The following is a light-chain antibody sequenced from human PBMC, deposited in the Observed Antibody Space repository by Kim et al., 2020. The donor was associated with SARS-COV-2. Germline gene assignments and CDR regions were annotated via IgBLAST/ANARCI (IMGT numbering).Light chain of an antibody. CDR3: QVWDSSSDHWV. CDR1: NIGSKS. V-gene: IGLV3-21*04. J-gene: IGLJ3*02. CDR2: LDT. Sequence: SYELTQPPSVSVAPGKTATITCGGDNIGSKSVHWYQQKAGQAPVLVIYLDTDRPSGIPERFSGSKSGNTATLNISRVEAGDEADYYCQVWDSSSDHWVFG.